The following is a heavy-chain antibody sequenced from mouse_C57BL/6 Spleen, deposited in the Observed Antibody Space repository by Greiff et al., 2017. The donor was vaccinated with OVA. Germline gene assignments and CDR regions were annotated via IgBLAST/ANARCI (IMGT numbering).Heavy chain of an antibody. Sequence: EVQRVESGGGLVKPGGSLKLSCAASGFTFSSYAMSWVRQTPEKRLEWVATISDGGSYTYYPDNVKGRFTISRDNAKNTLYLQMSHLKSEDTAMYYCARDHYYDYDAAMDYWGQGTSVTVSS. CDR2: ISDGGSYT. CDR1: GFTFSSYA. V-gene: IGHV5-4*01. J-gene: IGHJ4*01. CDR3: ARDHYYDYDAAMDY. D-gene: IGHD2-4*01.